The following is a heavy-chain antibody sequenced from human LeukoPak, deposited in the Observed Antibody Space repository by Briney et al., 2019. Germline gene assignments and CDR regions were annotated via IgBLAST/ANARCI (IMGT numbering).Heavy chain of an antibody. CDR2: ISSSSSYI. J-gene: IGHJ5*02. CDR1: GFTFSSYS. Sequence: GGSLRLSCAASGFTFSSYSMNWVRQAPGKGLEWVSSISSSSSYIYYADSVKGRFTISRDNAKNSLYLQMNSLRAEDTAVYYCARASAAAGFDPWGQGTLVTVSS. V-gene: IGHV3-21*01. D-gene: IGHD6-13*01. CDR3: ARASAAAGFDP.